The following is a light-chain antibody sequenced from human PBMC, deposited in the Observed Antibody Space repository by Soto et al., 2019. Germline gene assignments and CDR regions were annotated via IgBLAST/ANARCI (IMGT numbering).Light chain of an antibody. Sequence: QSVLTQPPSASASLGASVKLTCTLSSGHSNYAIAWHQQQSEKGPRYLMKLNSDGSHSKGDGIPDRFSGSSSGAERYLTISSLQSEDEADYYCQTWGSGIVVFGGGTKLTVL. CDR3: QTWGSGIVV. CDR2: LNSDGSH. CDR1: SGHSNYA. V-gene: IGLV4-69*01. J-gene: IGLJ2*01.